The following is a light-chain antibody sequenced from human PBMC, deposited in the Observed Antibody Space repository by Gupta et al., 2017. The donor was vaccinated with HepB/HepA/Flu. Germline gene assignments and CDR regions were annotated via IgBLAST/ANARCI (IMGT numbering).Light chain of an antibody. CDR3: GTWDSSLSGVV. Sequence: QSVLTPPPSVSAAPGQKVTISCSGSSSNTGNNYVSWYQQLPGTAPKLLIYENNKRPSGIPDRFSGSKSGTSATLGITGLQTGDEADYYCGTWDSSLSGVVFGGGTKLTVL. V-gene: IGLV1-51*02. CDR2: ENN. CDR1: SSNTGNNY. J-gene: IGLJ2*01.